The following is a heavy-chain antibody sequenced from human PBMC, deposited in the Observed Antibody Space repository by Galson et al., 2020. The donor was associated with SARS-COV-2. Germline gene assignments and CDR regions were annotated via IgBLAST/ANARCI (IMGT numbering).Heavy chain of an antibody. CDR1: GFTFSDYY. CDR2: ISSSGSTI. V-gene: IGHV3-11*04. D-gene: IGHD6-13*01. J-gene: IGHJ4*02. Sequence: NSGGSLILSCAASGFTFSDYYMSWIRQAPGKGLEWVSYISSSGSTIYYADSVKGRFTISRDNAKNSLYLQMNSLRAEDTAVYYCARSVEKAAAVGYWGQGTLVTVSS. CDR3: ARSVEKAAAVGY.